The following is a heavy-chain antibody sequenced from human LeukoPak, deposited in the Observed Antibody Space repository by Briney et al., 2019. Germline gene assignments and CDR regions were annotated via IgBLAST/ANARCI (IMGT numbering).Heavy chain of an antibody. CDR3: ARGKGTAAAYYYYGMDV. CDR2: IYYSGNT. Sequence: PSETLSLTCTVSVGSVSSGSDYWTCIRLPPGKLLEWIGYIYYSGNTDYNPSLKSRVTISVDMSKNQFSLKLTSVTAAVTAMYYCARGKGTAAAYYYYGMDVWGQGTTVTVSS. J-gene: IGHJ6*02. CDR1: VGSVSSGSDY. D-gene: IGHD6-13*01. V-gene: IGHV4-61*01.